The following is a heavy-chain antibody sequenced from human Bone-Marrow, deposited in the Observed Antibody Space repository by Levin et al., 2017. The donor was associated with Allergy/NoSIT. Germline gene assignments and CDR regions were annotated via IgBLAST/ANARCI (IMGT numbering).Heavy chain of an antibody. V-gene: IGHV3-74*01. D-gene: IGHD3-3*01. CDR3: ARDLGWLLFDY. CDR1: GFPFSNYW. CDR2: IKYDGSTK. Sequence: GESLKISCAASGFPFSNYWMHWVRQVPGRGLEWVSRIKYDGSTKVYADSVRGRFTVSRDNAENTVFLQMNSLRTEDTAVYYCARDLGWLLFDYWGQGSLVTVSS. J-gene: IGHJ4*02.